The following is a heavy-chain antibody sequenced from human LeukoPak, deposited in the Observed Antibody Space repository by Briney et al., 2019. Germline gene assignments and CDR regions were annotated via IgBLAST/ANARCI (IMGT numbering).Heavy chain of an antibody. CDR2: INWNRGST. Sequence: GGSLRLSCAASGFTFDDYGMTWVRQAPGKGLEWVSGINWNRGSTGYADSVKGRFTISRDNAKNSLYLEMNSLRAEDTALYYCARGKAYGGSCYDYWGQGTLVTVSS. V-gene: IGHV3-20*04. J-gene: IGHJ4*02. CDR3: ARGKAYGGSCYDY. CDR1: GFTFDDYG. D-gene: IGHD2-15*01.